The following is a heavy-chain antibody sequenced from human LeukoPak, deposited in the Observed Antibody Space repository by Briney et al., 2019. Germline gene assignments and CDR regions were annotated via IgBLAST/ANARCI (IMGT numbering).Heavy chain of an antibody. CDR1: GFTFGSYS. J-gene: IGHJ6*02. CDR3: ARDLYDSSGYFYYYYYYGMDV. D-gene: IGHD3-22*01. Sequence: GGSLRLSCAASGFTFGSYSMNWVRQAPGKGLEWVSYISSSSSTIYYADSVKGRFTISRDNAKNSLYLQMNSLRAEDTAVYYCARDLYDSSGYFYYYYYYGMDVWGQGTTVTVSS. V-gene: IGHV3-48*01. CDR2: ISSSSSTI.